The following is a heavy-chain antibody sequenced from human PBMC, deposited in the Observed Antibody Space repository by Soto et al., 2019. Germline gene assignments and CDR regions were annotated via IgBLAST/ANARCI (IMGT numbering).Heavy chain of an antibody. D-gene: IGHD2-2*01. CDR3: ARDYCSSTSCYGPDY. CDR2: ISTYNGDT. Sequence: QVQLVQSGAEVKRPGASVKVSCKASGYTFTSYGISWVRQAPGQGLEWMGWISTYNGDTKYAQRLQGRVTMTTDTSTTTVYMELRSLRSDDTAVYYFARDYCSSTSCYGPDYWGQGTLVTVSS. V-gene: IGHV1-18*01. J-gene: IGHJ4*02. CDR1: GYTFTSYG.